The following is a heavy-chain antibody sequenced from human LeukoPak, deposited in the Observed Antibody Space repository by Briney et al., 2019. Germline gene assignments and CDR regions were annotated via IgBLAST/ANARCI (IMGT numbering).Heavy chain of an antibody. J-gene: IGHJ4*02. CDR1: GFTFSSYW. CDR3: ARPHSGSYRPYFDY. D-gene: IGHD1-26*01. Sequence: GGSLRLSCSASGFTFSSYWMSWVRQAPGKGLEWVANIKQDGSEKYYVDSVKGRFTISRDNAKNSLYLQMNSLRAEDTAVYYCARPHSGSYRPYFDYWGQGTLVTVSS. V-gene: IGHV3-7*01. CDR2: IKQDGSEK.